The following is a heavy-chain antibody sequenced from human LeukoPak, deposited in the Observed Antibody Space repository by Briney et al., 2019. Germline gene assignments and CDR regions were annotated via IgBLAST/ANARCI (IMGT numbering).Heavy chain of an antibody. CDR1: GYTFSSYG. V-gene: IGHV1-18*01. CDR3: ARVATSSSWYSDY. CDR2: ISAYNGDT. Sequence: ASVKVSCKASGYTFSSYGISWVRQAPGQGLERMGWISAYNGDTNYAQKVQGRVTMTTDTSTSTAYMELGALTSDDTAVYYCARVATSSSWYSDYWGQETLVTVSS. D-gene: IGHD6-13*01. J-gene: IGHJ4*02.